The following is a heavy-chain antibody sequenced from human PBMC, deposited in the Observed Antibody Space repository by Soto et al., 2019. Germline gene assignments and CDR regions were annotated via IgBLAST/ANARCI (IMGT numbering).Heavy chain of an antibody. CDR1: GGSISSGGYY. V-gene: IGHV4-31*03. CDR2: IYYSGST. CDR3: ARGGSTLFDY. J-gene: IGHJ4*02. D-gene: IGHD5-12*01. Sequence: PPETLSLTCTVSGGSISSGGYYWSWIRQHPGKGLEWIGYIYYSGSTYYNPSLKSRVTISVDTSKNQFSLKLSSVTAADTAVYYCARGGSTLFDYWGQGTLVTVSS.